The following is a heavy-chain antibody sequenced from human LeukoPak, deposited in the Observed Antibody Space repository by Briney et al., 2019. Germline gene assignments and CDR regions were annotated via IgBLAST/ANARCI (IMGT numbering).Heavy chain of an antibody. CDR3: ARGLEQLVSLGAFDI. CDR1: GGSFSGYY. Sequence: PSETLSLTCAVYGGSFSGYYWSWIRQPPGKGLEWIGYIYYSGSTNYNPSLKSRVTISVDTSKNQFSLKLSSVTAADTAVYYCARGLEQLVSLGAFDIWGQGTMVTVSS. J-gene: IGHJ3*02. D-gene: IGHD6-13*01. V-gene: IGHV4-59*12. CDR2: IYYSGST.